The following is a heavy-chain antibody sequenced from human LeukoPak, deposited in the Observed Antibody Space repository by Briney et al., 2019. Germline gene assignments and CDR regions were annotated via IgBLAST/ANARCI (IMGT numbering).Heavy chain of an antibody. CDR3: ARDGCSGGSCYFYYYYYYMDV. CDR1: GFTFSSYS. J-gene: IGHJ6*03. CDR2: ISSSSSTI. V-gene: IGHV3-48*01. D-gene: IGHD2-15*01. Sequence: GGSLRLSCAASGFTFSSYSMNWVRQAPGKGLEWVSYISSSSSTIYYADSVKGRFTISRDNAKNSLYLQMNSLRAEDTAVYYCARDGCSGGSCYFYYYYYYMDVWGKGTTVTVSS.